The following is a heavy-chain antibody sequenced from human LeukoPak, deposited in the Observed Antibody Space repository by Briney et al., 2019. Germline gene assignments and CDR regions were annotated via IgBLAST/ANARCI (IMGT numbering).Heavy chain of an antibody. CDR2: IYPGDSDP. Sequence: GESLQISCKGSGYIFTTYWIAWVRQMPGKGLEWMGIIYPGDSDPIYSPSFQGHVTISADKSISTAYLQWNSLKASDTAMYYCARPSPFYYDTSGPFDLWGQGTMATVSS. CDR1: GYIFTTYW. D-gene: IGHD3-22*01. CDR3: ARPSPFYYDTSGPFDL. V-gene: IGHV5-51*01. J-gene: IGHJ3*01.